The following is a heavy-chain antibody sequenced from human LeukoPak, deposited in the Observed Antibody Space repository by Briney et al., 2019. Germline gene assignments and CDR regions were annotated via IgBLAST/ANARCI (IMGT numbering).Heavy chain of an antibody. CDR3: ARAGRDYDILTGYSVPDY. D-gene: IGHD3-9*01. J-gene: IGHJ4*02. Sequence: GGSLRLSCAASGFTVSSNYMSWVRQAPGKGLEWVSVIYSGGSTYYADSVKGRFTISRDNSKNTLYLQMNGLRVEDTAVYYCARAGRDYDILTGYSVPDYWGQGTLVTVSS. CDR2: IYSGGST. V-gene: IGHV3-66*01. CDR1: GFTVSSNY.